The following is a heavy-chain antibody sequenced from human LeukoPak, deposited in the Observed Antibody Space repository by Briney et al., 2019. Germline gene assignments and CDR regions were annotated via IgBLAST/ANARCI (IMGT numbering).Heavy chain of an antibody. Sequence: SETLSLTCAVYGGSFSGYYWSWIRQPPGKGLEWIGEISHSGTTLYNPSLKSRVTISVDTSKNQFSLKLSSVTAADTAVYYCARCPNPLYCSGGSCYGAGNWFDPWGQGTLVTVSS. CDR3: ARCPNPLYCSGGSCYGAGNWFDP. J-gene: IGHJ5*02. V-gene: IGHV4-34*01. D-gene: IGHD2-15*01. CDR2: ISHSGTT. CDR1: GGSFSGYY.